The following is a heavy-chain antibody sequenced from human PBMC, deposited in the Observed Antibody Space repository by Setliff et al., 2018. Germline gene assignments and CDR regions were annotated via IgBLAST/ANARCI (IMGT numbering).Heavy chain of an antibody. CDR2: INYYGSIFDDGTTYST. Sequence: KASETLSLTCTVSGDSISSRPFYWGWIRQPPGKGLEWIGSINYYGSIFDDGTTYSTYYNPSLKSRATISIDTSKSQFSLKLSSMTAADTALYYCARMSGFQYMDVWGKGTTVTVSS. CDR3: ARMSGFQYMDV. V-gene: IGHV4-39*07. D-gene: IGHD3-3*01. CDR1: GDSISSRPFY. J-gene: IGHJ6*03.